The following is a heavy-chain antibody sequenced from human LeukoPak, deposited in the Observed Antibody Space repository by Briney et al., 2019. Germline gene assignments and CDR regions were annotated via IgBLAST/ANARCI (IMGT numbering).Heavy chain of an antibody. J-gene: IGHJ6*03. Sequence: ASVKVSCKASGYTCTSYGISWVRQAPRQGLEWMGWISAYNGNTNYAQKLHGRVTITTDTSTSTAYMELRSLRSDDTAVYYCARVSTDYYYYYMDVWGKGTTVTVFS. V-gene: IGHV1-18*01. CDR3: ARVSTDYYYYYMDV. CDR2: ISAYNGNT. D-gene: IGHD2/OR15-2a*01. CDR1: GYTCTSYG.